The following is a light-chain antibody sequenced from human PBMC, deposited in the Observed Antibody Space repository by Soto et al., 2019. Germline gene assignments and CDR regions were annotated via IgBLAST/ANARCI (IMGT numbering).Light chain of an antibody. CDR1: QSLLNSGGKTY. V-gene: IGKV2D-29*01. CDR2: EVF. CDR3: LKTTQFPWT. Sequence: DIVMTQSPLSLSVTPGQPASISCKSSQSLLNSGGKTYFYWYLQKPGQPPQLLIYEVFNRFSGVPDRVSGSGSGTDFTLNISRVEAEDVGFYYCLKTTQFPWTFGQGTKVDIK. J-gene: IGKJ1*01.